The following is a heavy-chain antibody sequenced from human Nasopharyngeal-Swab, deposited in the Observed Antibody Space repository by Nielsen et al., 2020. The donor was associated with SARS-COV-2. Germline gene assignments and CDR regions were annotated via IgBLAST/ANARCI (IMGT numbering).Heavy chain of an antibody. D-gene: IGHD5-24*01. CDR3: ARDRDGYNWYLPYF. CDR2: INHNGGSP. J-gene: IGHJ4*02. V-gene: IGHV1-46*01. Sequence: ASVKVSCKASANTFTTYFMHWVRQAPGQGLEWMGIINHNGGSPTYAQKFQGRVTMTRDTSTSTVYMELSSLRSEDTAVYFCARDRDGYNWYLPYFWGQGTLVTVSS. CDR1: ANTFTTYF.